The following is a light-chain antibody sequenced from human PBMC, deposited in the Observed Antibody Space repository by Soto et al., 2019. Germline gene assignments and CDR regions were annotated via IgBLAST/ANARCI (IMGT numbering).Light chain of an antibody. CDR1: TSDVGAYNY. Sequence: QSALTQPASVSGSPGQSITISCTGTTSDVGAYNYVSWYQQHPGKAPKLMIYTVSNRPSGVSNRFSGSKSGNTASLTISGLQPEDEADYYCSSYTSSSSVVFGGGTKVTVL. V-gene: IGLV2-14*01. CDR3: SSYTSSSSVV. J-gene: IGLJ2*01. CDR2: TVS.